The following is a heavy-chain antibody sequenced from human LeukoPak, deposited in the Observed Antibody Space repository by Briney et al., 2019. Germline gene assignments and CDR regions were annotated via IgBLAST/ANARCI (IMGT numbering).Heavy chain of an antibody. D-gene: IGHD6-13*01. J-gene: IGHJ4*02. CDR1: GFTFGDYA. CDR3: TTGIGPPGIAAAGTVDY. Sequence: GRSLRLSCTASGFTFGDYAMSWVRQAPGKGLEWVGFIRSKAYGGTTEYAASVKGRFTISRDDSKSIAYLQMSSLKTEDTAVYYCTTGIGPPGIAAAGTVDYWGQGTLVTVSS. CDR2: IRSKAYGGTT. V-gene: IGHV3-49*04.